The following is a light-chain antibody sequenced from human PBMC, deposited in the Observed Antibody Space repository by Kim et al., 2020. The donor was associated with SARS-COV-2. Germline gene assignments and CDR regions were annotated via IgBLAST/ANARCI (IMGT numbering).Light chain of an antibody. CDR2: QDS. Sequence: SYELTQPPSVSVSPGQTASIARSGDQLGDKYVCWNQQKPGQSPVLVIFQDSMRPAGIPERFSVSNSGNTATLTISGTQAMDEADYDCQAWYRSGVFGGGTQLTVL. V-gene: IGLV3-1*01. CDR3: QAWYRSGV. J-gene: IGLJ3*02. CDR1: QLGDKY.